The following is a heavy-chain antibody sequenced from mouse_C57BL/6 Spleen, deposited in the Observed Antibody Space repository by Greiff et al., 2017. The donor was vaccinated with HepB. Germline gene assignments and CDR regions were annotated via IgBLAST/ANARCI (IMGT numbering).Heavy chain of an antibody. V-gene: IGHV1-50*01. CDR2: IDPSDSYT. Sequence: QVQLQQPGAELVKPGASVKLSCKASGYTFTSYWMQWVKQRPGQGLEWIGEIDPSDSYTNYNQKFKGKATLTVDTSSSTAYMQLSSLTSEDSAVYYWARGGTLLYEAMDYWGQGTSVTVSS. D-gene: IGHD2-12*01. CDR1: GYTFTSYW. J-gene: IGHJ4*01. CDR3: ARGGTLLYEAMDY.